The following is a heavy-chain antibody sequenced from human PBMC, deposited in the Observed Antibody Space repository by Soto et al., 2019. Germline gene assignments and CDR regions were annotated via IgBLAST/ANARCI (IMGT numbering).Heavy chain of an antibody. CDR3: ARAPHRAAAGTLDY. CDR1: GVSVDSGNYY. CDR2: IYQSGST. Sequence: PSETLSLTCTVSGVSVDSGNYYWSWIRQTPGKGLEWIGYIYQSGSTRYNPSLKSRVTISVDTSKNQFSLKLSSVTAADTAVYYCARAPHRAAAGTLDYWGQGTLVTVSS. J-gene: IGHJ4*02. V-gene: IGHV4-61*01. D-gene: IGHD6-13*01.